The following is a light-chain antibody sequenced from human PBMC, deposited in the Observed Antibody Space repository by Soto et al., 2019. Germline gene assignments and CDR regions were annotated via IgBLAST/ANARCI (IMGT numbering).Light chain of an antibody. Sequence: QSALTQPASVSGSPGQSITISCTGSNSDVGAYNYVSWYQQHPGKAPKLIIYEVSNRPSGVSHRFSGSKSGNTASLTISGLQADDVADYYCASYTISSTRVFGGGTKLTVL. J-gene: IGLJ3*02. CDR1: NSDVGAYNY. CDR2: EVS. V-gene: IGLV2-14*01. CDR3: ASYTISSTRV.